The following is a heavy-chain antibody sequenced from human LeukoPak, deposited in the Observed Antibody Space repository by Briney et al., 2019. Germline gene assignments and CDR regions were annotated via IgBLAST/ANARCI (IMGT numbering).Heavy chain of an antibody. CDR3: ARGGGYASPIGY. J-gene: IGHJ4*02. V-gene: IGHV4-59*01. CDR1: GGSISTYY. Sequence: SETLSLTCTLSGGSISTYYWSWIRQPPGKGLDWIGYIYHSGSTNYNPSLKSRVTISVDTSKNQFSLKLSSVTAAHTAVDYCARGGGYASPIGYWGQGALVTVSS. D-gene: IGHD5-12*01. CDR2: IYHSGST.